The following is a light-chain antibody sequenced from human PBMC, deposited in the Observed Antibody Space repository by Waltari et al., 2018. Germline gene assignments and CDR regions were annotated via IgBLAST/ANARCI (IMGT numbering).Light chain of an antibody. J-gene: IGLJ2*01. V-gene: IGLV3-1*01. CDR3: QVWDNNIVV. CDR2: QDK. Sequence: SYDLTQPPSVSVSTGQTASITCSGDNLGNRYVSWIQQRPGQSPFLVMYQDKKRASGGPGRFSGSNSGNTATLTVSGAQAMDEADYYCQVWDNNIVVFGGGTKLTVL. CDR1: NLGNRY.